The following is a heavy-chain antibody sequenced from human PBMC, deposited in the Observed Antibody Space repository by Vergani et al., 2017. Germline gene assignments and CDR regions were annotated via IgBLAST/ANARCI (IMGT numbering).Heavy chain of an antibody. Sequence: QVQLQESCPGLVKPSETLSLTCTVSGGPISSYYWSWIRQPPGKGLEWIGYIYYSGSTNYNPSLKSRVTISVDTSKNQFSLKLSSVTAADTAVYYCARGRSSSWYCDYWGQGTLVTVSS. J-gene: IGHJ4*02. CDR3: ARGRSSSWYCDY. CDR1: GGPISSYY. V-gene: IGHV4-59*01. CDR2: IYYSGST. D-gene: IGHD6-13*01.